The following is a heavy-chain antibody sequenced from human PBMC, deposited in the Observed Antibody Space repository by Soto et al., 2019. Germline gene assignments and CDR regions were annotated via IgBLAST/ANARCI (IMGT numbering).Heavy chain of an antibody. D-gene: IGHD3-10*01. J-gene: IGHJ4*02. Sequence: ASVKVSCKASGYTFTSYDINWVRQATGQGLEWMGWMNPNSGNTGYAQKFQGRVTMTRNTSISTAYMELSSLRSEDTAVYYCARVRAPYQWFGEHGPNDYWGQGTLVTVSS. V-gene: IGHV1-8*01. CDR2: MNPNSGNT. CDR3: ARVRAPYQWFGEHGPNDY. CDR1: GYTFTSYD.